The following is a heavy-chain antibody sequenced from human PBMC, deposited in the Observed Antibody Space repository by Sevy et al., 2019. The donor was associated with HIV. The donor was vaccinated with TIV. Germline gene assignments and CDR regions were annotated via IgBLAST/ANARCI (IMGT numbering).Heavy chain of an antibody. D-gene: IGHD3-9*01. J-gene: IGHJ6*02. CDR1: GFTFDDYA. Sequence: GGSLRLSCAASGFTFDDYAMHWVRQAPGKGLEWVSGISWNSGSIGYADSVKGRLNISRDNAKNSLYLQMNSLGAEDTALYYCAKDNYDILTGYSYYGMDVWGQGTTVTVSS. CDR2: ISWNSGSI. CDR3: AKDNYDILTGYSYYGMDV. V-gene: IGHV3-9*01.